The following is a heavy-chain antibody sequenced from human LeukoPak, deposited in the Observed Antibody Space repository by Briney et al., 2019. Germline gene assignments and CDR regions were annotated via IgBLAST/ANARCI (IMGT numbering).Heavy chain of an antibody. D-gene: IGHD2-15*01. CDR2: IYYSGST. Sequence: SETLPLTCTVSGGSISSSSYYWGWIRQPPGKGLEWIGSIYYSGSTYYNPSLKSRVTISVDTSKNQFSLKLSSVTAADTAVYYCARQSLDIVVVVAAWIDYWGQGTLVTVSS. CDR3: ARQSLDIVVVVAAWIDY. V-gene: IGHV4-39*01. CDR1: GGSISSSSYY. J-gene: IGHJ4*02.